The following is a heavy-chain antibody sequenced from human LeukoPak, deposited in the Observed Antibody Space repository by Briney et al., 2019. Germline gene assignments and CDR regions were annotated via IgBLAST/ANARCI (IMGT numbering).Heavy chain of an antibody. CDR3: ATDTLPAAAITY. Sequence: ASVEVSCKVSGYTLTELSMHWVRQAPGKGLEWMGGFDPEDGETIYAQKFQGRVTMTEDTSTDTAYMELSSLRSEDTAVYYCATDTLPAAAITYWGQGTLVTVSS. D-gene: IGHD2-2*01. CDR2: FDPEDGET. CDR1: GYTLTELS. V-gene: IGHV1-24*01. J-gene: IGHJ4*02.